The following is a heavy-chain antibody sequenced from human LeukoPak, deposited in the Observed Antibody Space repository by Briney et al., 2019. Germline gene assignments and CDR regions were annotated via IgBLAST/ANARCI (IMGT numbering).Heavy chain of an antibody. CDR1: GYTFTSYY. J-gene: IGHJ4*02. CDR3: ARDSDCSGGSCYAPFDY. CDR2: INPSGGST. D-gene: IGHD2-15*01. Sequence: GASVKVSCKASGYTFTSYYMHWVRQAPGQGLEGMGVINPSGGSTSYAQKFQGRVTMTRDTSTSTVYMELSSLRSEDTAVYYCARDSDCSGGSCYAPFDYWGQGTLVTVSS. V-gene: IGHV1-46*01.